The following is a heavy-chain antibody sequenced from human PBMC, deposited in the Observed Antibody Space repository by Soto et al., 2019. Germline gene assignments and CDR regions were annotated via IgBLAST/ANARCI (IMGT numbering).Heavy chain of an antibody. CDR3: ASALTTATTGYFDY. CDR1: GSSISSGGYS. D-gene: IGHD4-17*01. J-gene: IGHJ4*02. CDR2: IYHSGST. V-gene: IGHV4-30-2*01. Sequence: QLQLQESGSGLVKPSQTLSLTCAVSGSSISSGGYSWSWIRQPPGKGLEWIGYIYHSGSTYYNPSLKSRVTNSVDRSKNQFSLKLSSVTAADTAVYYCASALTTATTGYFDYWGQGTLVTVSS.